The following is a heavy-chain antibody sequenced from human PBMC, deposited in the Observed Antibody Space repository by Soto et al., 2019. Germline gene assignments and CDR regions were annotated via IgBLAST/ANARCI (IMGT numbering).Heavy chain of an antibody. CDR1: GFSLSNSGVG. CDR2: MYRGDDK. Sequence: QITLKESGPTLVKPTQTLTLTCTFSGFSLSNSGVGVGWIRQPPGKALEWLALMYRGDDKRYNPSLKSRLTITEDNSKNQLVFTMTNLDPVDTATYYCAHSAATGAFWGSVDFWGQGTLVTVSS. D-gene: IGHD3-16*01. J-gene: IGHJ4*02. CDR3: AHSAATGAFWGSVDF. V-gene: IGHV2-5*02.